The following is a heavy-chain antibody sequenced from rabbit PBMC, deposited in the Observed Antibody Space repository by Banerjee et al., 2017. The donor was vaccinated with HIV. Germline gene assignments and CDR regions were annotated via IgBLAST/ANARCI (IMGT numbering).Heavy chain of an antibody. CDR2: INTGSGST. CDR1: GFDFSSNA. CDR3: ARITDNSGMAL. J-gene: IGHJ4*01. V-gene: IGHV1S45*01. Sequence: QEQLVESGGGLVQPEGSLTLTCKASGFDFSSNAMCWVRQAPGKGLEWIGCINTGSGSTYYASWAKGRFTISKTSPTTVTLQMTSLTVADTATYFCARITDNSGMALWGPGTLVTVS. D-gene: IGHD4-1*01.